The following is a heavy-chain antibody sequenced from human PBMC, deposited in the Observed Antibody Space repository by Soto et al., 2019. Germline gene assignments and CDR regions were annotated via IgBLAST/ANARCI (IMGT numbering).Heavy chain of an antibody. J-gene: IGHJ4*02. Sequence: PSETMSHTYTFSDGSVSSVSYYWSWISQPPVKGLEWIGYSYYTGSIQYNPPLKSRVTLSVDTSKNQFSLELRSVTAADTAVYYCARETYNYGYTLGHFDNWGQGTMVPGSS. D-gene: IGHD5-18*01. CDR2: SYYTGSI. CDR3: ARETYNYGYTLGHFDN. CDR1: DGSVSSVSYY. V-gene: IGHV4-61*01.